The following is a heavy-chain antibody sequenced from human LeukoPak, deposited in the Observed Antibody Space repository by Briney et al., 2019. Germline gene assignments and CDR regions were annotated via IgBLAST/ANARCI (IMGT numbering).Heavy chain of an antibody. V-gene: IGHV4-31*03. D-gene: IGHD3-3*01. CDR2: IYYSGST. CDR3: ARGRVNWFDP. J-gene: IGHJ5*02. Sequence: NPSETLSLTCTVSGGSISSGAYYWSWIRQHPGKGLEWIGYIYYSGSTYYSPSLKSRVTISVDTSKNQFSLKLSSVTAADTAVYYCARGRVNWFDPWGQGTLVTVSS. CDR1: GGSISSGAYY.